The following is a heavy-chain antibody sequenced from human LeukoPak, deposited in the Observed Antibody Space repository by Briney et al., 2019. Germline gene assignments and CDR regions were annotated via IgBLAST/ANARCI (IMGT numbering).Heavy chain of an antibody. CDR1: GFTFSSFS. V-gene: IGHV3-48*01. D-gene: IGHD3-22*01. CDR2: ITSISRTI. J-gene: IGHJ5*02. CDR3: ARTYYDSSEGDNWFDP. Sequence: GGSLRLSCAASGFTFSSFSMNWVRQAPGKVLEWVSFITSISRTIYYADSVKGRFTISRDNAKSLLYLQMNSLRAEDTAVYYCARTYYDSSEGDNWFDPWGQGTLVTVSS.